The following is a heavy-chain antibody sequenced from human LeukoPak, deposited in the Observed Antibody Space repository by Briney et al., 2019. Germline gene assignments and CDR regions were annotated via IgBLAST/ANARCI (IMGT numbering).Heavy chain of an antibody. CDR1: GYTFTSYD. V-gene: IGHV1-8*01. Sequence: ASVKVSCMASGYTFTSYDINWVRQATGQGREWVGWMNPNSGNTGYAQKLQGRVTMTRDTSISTAYMEMSSLRAEDTAVYYCARSVSGWYAEEVDYGMDVWGQGTTVTVSS. CDR3: ARSVSGWYAEEVDYGMDV. D-gene: IGHD6-19*01. J-gene: IGHJ6*02. CDR2: MNPNSGNT.